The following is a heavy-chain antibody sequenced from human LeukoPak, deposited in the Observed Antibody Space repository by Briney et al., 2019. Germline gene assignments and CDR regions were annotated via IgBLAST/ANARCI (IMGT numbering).Heavy chain of an antibody. V-gene: IGHV1-2*02. CDR1: GYTFTGYY. D-gene: IGHD5-12*01. CDR3: ARLHSGYDSDYFDY. CDR2: INPSSGGT. J-gene: IGHJ4*02. Sequence: ASVKVSCKASGYTFTGYYMHWVRQAPGQGLEWMGWINPSSGGTNYAQKFQGRVTMTRDTSISTAYMELSRLRSDDAAVYYCARLHSGYDSDYFDYWGQGTLVTVSS.